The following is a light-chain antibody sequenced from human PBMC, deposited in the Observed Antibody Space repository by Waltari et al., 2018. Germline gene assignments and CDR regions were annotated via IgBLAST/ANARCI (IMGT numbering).Light chain of an antibody. CDR2: EAS. CDR1: QSVASN. V-gene: IGKV3-15*01. CDR3: QQYNRWPPIT. Sequence: EVVMTQSPATLSLFPGERVTLSCRASQSVASNLAWYQQKPGQAPRLLLYEASTRATVISARFRGSGSGTEFTLTSRSLQSEDSAVYYCQQYNRWPPITFGQGTRLEIK. J-gene: IGKJ5*01.